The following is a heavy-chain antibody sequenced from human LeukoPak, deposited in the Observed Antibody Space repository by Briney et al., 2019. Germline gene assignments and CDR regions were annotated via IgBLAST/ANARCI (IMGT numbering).Heavy chain of an antibody. J-gene: IGHJ4*02. D-gene: IGHD1-26*01. Sequence: SETLSLTCTVSGGSISSYYWSWIRQPPGKGLEWIGYIYYSGSTNYNPSLKSRVTISVDTSKNQLSLRLSSVTAADTAVYYCAGQYSGSYGFDYWGQGTLVTVSS. CDR3: AGQYSGSYGFDY. V-gene: IGHV4-59*01. CDR1: GGSISSYY. CDR2: IYYSGST.